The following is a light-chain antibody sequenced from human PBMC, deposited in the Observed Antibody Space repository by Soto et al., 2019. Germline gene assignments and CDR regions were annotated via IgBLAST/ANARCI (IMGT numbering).Light chain of an antibody. CDR2: DVS. V-gene: IGLV2-14*01. CDR3: SSYTSSSTF. J-gene: IGLJ1*01. CDR1: SSDVGGYNY. Sequence: SALTQPASVSGSPGQSITISCTGTSSDVGGYNYVSWYQQHPGKAPKLMIYDVSNRPSGVSNRFSGSKSGNTASLTISGLQAEDEADYYCSSYTSSSTFFGTGTKVTV.